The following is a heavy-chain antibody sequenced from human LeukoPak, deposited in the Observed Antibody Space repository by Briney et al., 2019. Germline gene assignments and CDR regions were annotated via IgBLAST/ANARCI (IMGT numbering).Heavy chain of an antibody. Sequence: GGSLRLSCAASGFTFSSHAMHWVRQAPGKGLEWVAVISYDGNNKYYADSVKGRFTISRDNSKNTLYLQMNSLRAEDTAVYYCAKDYSGYYPWYYYYGMDVWGQGTTVTVSS. J-gene: IGHJ6*02. CDR2: ISYDGNNK. CDR3: AKDYSGYYPWYYYYGMDV. CDR1: GFTFSSHA. V-gene: IGHV3-30-3*01. D-gene: IGHD3-22*01.